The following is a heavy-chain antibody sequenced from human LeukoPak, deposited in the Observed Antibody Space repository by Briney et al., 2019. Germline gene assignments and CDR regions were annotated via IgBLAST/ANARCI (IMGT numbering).Heavy chain of an antibody. CDR3: AKGRGYCTGGGCYSDH. J-gene: IGHJ4*02. D-gene: IGHD2-8*02. Sequence: GGSLRLSCTASGFTFSNYAMSWVRQAPGKGLEWVSTISGSDGSTYYADSVKGRFTISRDNSKNTLYLQMNSLRVEDTAIYYCAKGRGYCTGGGCYSDHWGQGTLVTVSS. CDR2: ISGSDGST. V-gene: IGHV3-23*01. CDR1: GFTFSNYA.